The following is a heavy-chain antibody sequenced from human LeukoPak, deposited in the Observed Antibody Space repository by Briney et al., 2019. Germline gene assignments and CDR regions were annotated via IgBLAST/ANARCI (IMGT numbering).Heavy chain of an antibody. Sequence: GGSLRLSCAASGFTFSSYWMHWVRQVPGKGLVWVSRINSDGFSTSYADSVKGRFTTSRDNAKNTLYLQMNSLRAEDTAVYYCARGIVGASSIDYWGQGTLVTVSS. CDR3: ARGIVGASSIDY. J-gene: IGHJ4*02. CDR2: INSDGFST. V-gene: IGHV3-74*01. CDR1: GFTFSSYW. D-gene: IGHD1-26*01.